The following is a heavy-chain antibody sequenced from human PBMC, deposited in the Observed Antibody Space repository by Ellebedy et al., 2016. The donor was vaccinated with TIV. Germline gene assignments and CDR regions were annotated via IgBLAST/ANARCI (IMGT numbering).Heavy chain of an antibody. CDR3: ARASAGLDY. V-gene: IGHV3-13*01. Sequence: PGGSLRLSCAASGFTFSSHDMHWVRQGTGKGLEWVSAIGIAGDTSYSGSVKGRFTISREKGKNSVYLEINSLRAEDTAVYYCARASAGLDYWGQGNLVTVSS. CDR1: GFTFSSHD. CDR2: IGIAGDT. D-gene: IGHD6-13*01. J-gene: IGHJ4*02.